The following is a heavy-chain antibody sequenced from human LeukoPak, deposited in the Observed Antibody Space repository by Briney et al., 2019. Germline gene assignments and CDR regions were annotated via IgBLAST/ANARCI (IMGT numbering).Heavy chain of an antibody. CDR2: TYYRSKWY. J-gene: IGHJ4*02. CDR3: AKQQRGAFAY. V-gene: IGHV6-1*01. Sequence: SQTLSLTCAISGDSVSSNTPAWNWIRQSPSRGLEWLGRTYYRSKWYNAVSVRSRITINPDTAKNQFSLQLNSVTPEAPPVYYCAKQQRGAFAYWGQGTLVTVPS. CDR1: GDSVSSNTPA. D-gene: IGHD5-18*01.